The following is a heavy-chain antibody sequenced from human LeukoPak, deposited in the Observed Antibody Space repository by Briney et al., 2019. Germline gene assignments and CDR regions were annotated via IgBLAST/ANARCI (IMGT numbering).Heavy chain of an antibody. D-gene: IGHD3-10*01. J-gene: IGHJ3*01. Sequence: PSETLSLTCAVYGGSFSGYYWSWIRQPPGKGLEWIGEINHSGSTNYNPFLKSRVTISVDTSKNQFSLKLSSVTAADTAVYYCARGVTSSDWGQGTMVTVSS. V-gene: IGHV4-34*01. CDR2: INHSGST. CDR1: GGSFSGYY. CDR3: ARGVTSSD.